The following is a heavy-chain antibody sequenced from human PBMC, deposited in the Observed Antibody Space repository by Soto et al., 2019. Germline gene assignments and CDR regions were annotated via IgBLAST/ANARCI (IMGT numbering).Heavy chain of an antibody. V-gene: IGHV4-59*01. CDR2: IYYSGST. D-gene: IGHD6-6*01. CDR1: GGSISSYY. Sequence: SETLSLTCTVSGGSISSYYWSWIRQPPGKGLEWIGYIYYSGSTNYNPSLKSRVTISVDTSKNQFSLKLSSVTAADTAVYYCARASDSSWFDPWGQGTLVTVSS. J-gene: IGHJ5*02. CDR3: ARASDSSWFDP.